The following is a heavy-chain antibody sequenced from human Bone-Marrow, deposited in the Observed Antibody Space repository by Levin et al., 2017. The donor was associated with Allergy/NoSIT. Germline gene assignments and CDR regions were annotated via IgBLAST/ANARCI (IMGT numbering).Heavy chain of an antibody. CDR2: IYNSGST. V-gene: IGHV4-61*09. CDR1: GDSISRGVYF. Sequence: SCSVSGDSISRGVYFWTWLRQPAGKGLEWVGHIYNSGSTRFNPSSGTTSYNPSLKSRVTISLDTSQNQLSLKVESLTAADTAVYYCARGVGTEMTQGRGLLMAASYSFDSWGQGTLVTVSS. D-gene: IGHD3-10*01. J-gene: IGHJ4*02. CDR3: ARGVGTEMTQGRGLLMAASYSFDS.